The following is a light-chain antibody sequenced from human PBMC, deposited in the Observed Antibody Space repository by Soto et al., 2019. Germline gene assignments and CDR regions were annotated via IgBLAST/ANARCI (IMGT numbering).Light chain of an antibody. CDR1: QSVSGSY. CDR3: QQYGSSVFN. Sequence: EIVLTQSPGTLSLSPGERATLSCRASQSVSGSYLAWYQQKPGQAPRLLIYGASSRATGIPDRFSGSGSGTDFTLTISRLEPEDFAVYYCQQYGSSVFNFGPGTKVDIK. J-gene: IGKJ3*01. V-gene: IGKV3-20*01. CDR2: GAS.